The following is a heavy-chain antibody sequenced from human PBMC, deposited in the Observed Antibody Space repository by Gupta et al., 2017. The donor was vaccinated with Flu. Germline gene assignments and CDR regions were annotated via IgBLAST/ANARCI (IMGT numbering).Heavy chain of an antibody. Sequence: EVQLVESGGGLVQPGGSLELYCIASGFTFINYDFNWVRRAPGKGLEWLSYINSPGTTKYYADSVKGRFFISRDNTKNSLSLEMHSLTAEDTAVYYCARDRSLYSTGIDYWGQGTLVTVSS. D-gene: IGHD4-4*01. V-gene: IGHV3-48*03. CDR1: GFTFINYD. J-gene: IGHJ4*02. CDR2: INSPGTTK. CDR3: ARDRSLYSTGIDY.